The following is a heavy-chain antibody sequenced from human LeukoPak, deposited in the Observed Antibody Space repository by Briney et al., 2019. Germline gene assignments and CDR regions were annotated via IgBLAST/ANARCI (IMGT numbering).Heavy chain of an antibody. CDR2: LSSSGSTI. CDR3: ARAAGSGWYFFDY. D-gene: IGHD6-19*01. Sequence: GGSLRLSCAASEFTLNTYWMSWVRQAPGKGLQWVSYLSSSGSTIYYADSVKGRFTISRDNAKNSLYLQMNSLRAEDTAVYYCARAAGSGWYFFDYWGQGTLVTVSS. J-gene: IGHJ4*02. CDR1: EFTLNTYW. V-gene: IGHV3-48*04.